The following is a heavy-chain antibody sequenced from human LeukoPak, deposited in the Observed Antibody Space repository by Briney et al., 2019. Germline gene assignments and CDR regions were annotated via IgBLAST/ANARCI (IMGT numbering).Heavy chain of an antibody. CDR1: GGSFSGYY. CDR3: ARGRPYYDFWSGYPPSRLFDY. V-gene: IGHV4-34*01. D-gene: IGHD3-3*01. CDR2: INHSGST. J-gene: IGHJ4*02. Sequence: SETLSLTCAVYGGSFSGYYWSWIRQPPGKGLEWIGEINHSGSTNYHPSLKSRVNISVDTSKNQFSLKLSSVTAADTAVYYCARGRPYYDFWSGYPPSRLFDYWGQGTLVTVSS.